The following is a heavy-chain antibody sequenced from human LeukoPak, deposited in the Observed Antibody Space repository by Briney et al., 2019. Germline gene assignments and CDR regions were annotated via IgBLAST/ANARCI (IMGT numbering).Heavy chain of an antibody. CDR3: AKPEYHGIAVAAHYDY. J-gene: IGHJ4*02. V-gene: IGHV3-23*01. D-gene: IGHD6-19*01. CDR1: GFTFSSYA. CDR2: ISGSGGST. Sequence: PGGSLRLSCAASGFTFSSYAMSWVRQAPGKGLEWVSAISGSGGSTYYADSVKGRFTISRDNSKNTLYLQMNSLRAEDTAVYYCAKPEYHGIAVAAHYDYRGQGTLVTVSS.